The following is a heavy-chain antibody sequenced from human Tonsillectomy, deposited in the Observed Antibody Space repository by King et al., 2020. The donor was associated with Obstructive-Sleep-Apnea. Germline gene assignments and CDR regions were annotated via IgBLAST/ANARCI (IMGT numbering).Heavy chain of an antibody. J-gene: IGHJ5*02. V-gene: IGHV3-11*01. D-gene: IGHD3-10*01. CDR1: GFTFSDYY. CDR3: ARDYYGSGSYGWFDP. CDR2: ISSDGSSI. Sequence: VQLVESGGGSVKPGGSLRLSCAASGFTFSDYYMSWIRQAPGKGLEWVSYISSDGSSIHYADSLKGRFTISRDNDKKSLYLQMNSLGAEDTAMYYCARDYYGSGSYGWFDPWGQGTLVTVSS.